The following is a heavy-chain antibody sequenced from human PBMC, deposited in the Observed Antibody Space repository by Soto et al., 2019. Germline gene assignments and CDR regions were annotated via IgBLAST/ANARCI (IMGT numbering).Heavy chain of an antibody. V-gene: IGHV3-23*01. CDR2: ISASGGST. CDR3: AKAGTHSYFDY. CDR1: GLTFSNYA. J-gene: IGHJ4*02. D-gene: IGHD1-1*01. Sequence: GGSLRLSCAASGLTFSNYAMSWVRQAPGKGLEWVPAISASGGSTYYADSVKGRFTISRDNSKNTLYLQMDSLRAEDTAVYYCAKAGTHSYFDYWGQGTLVTVS.